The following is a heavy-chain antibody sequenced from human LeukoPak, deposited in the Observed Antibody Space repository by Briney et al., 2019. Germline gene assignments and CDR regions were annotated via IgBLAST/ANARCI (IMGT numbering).Heavy chain of an antibody. CDR1: GGTFSSYA. CDR3: ARAEGYCSGGSCYSSFDY. V-gene: IGHV1-69*13. CDR2: IIPIFGTA. J-gene: IGHJ4*02. Sequence: ASVKVSCKASGGTFSSYAISWVRQAPGQGLEWMGGIIPIFGTANYAQKFQGRVTITADESTSTAYMALSSLRSEDTAVYYCARAEGYCSGGSCYSSFDYWGQGTLVTVSS. D-gene: IGHD2-15*01.